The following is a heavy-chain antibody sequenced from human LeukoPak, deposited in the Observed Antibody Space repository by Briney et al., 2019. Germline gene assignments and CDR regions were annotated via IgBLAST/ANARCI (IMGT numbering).Heavy chain of an antibody. CDR1: GYTFTGYY. V-gene: IGHV1-2*02. J-gene: IGHJ4*02. CDR2: INPNSGGT. Sequence: ASVKVSCKASGYTFTGYYMHWVPQAPGQGLEWMGWINPNSGGTNYAQKFQGRVTMTRDTSIRTAYMELSRLRSDDTAVYYCAVGSDYYDSSQFDYWGQGTLVTVSS. CDR3: AVGSDYYDSSQFDY. D-gene: IGHD3-22*01.